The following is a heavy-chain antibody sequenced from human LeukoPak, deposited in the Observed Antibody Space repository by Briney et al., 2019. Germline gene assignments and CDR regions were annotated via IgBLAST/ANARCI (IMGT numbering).Heavy chain of an antibody. J-gene: IGHJ4*02. CDR2: ISSSSSTI. CDR3: ASTSLYYFDY. CDR1: GFTFSSYS. Sequence: GGSLRLSCAASGFTFSSYSMNWVRQAPGKGLEWVSYISSSSSTIYYADPVKGRFTISRDNAKNSLYLQMNSLRDEDTAVYYCASTSLYYFDYWGQGTLVTVSS. D-gene: IGHD2-2*01. V-gene: IGHV3-48*02.